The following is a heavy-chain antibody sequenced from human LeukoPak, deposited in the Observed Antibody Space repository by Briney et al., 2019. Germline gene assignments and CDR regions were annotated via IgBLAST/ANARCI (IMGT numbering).Heavy chain of an antibody. D-gene: IGHD3-10*01. V-gene: IGHV1-69*04. CDR3: ARFGDSTPYYFDY. CDR2: IIPILGIA. Sequence: GASVKVSCKASGGTFTSYAISWVRQAPGQGLEWMGRIIPILGIANYAQKFQGRVTITADKSTSTAYMELSSLRSEDTAVYYCARFGDSTPYYFDYWGQGTLITVSS. CDR1: GGTFTSYA. J-gene: IGHJ4*02.